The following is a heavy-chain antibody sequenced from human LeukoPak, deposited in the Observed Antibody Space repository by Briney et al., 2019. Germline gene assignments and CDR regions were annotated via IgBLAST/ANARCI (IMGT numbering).Heavy chain of an antibody. J-gene: IGHJ4*02. V-gene: IGHV3-66*01. CDR2: IYSGGDT. CDR1: GFTVSNYY. Sequence: GGSLRLSCAASGFTVSNYYMSWVRQAPGKGLEWVSVIYSGGDTYYADSVKGRFAISRDNSKNTLYLQMNNLRAEDTAVYFCAGGNTWPGLSYWGQGTLLTVSS. CDR3: AGGNTWPGLSY. D-gene: IGHD6-25*01.